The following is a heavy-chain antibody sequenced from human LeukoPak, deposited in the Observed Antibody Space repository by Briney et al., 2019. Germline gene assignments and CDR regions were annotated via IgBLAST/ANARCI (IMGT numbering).Heavy chain of an antibody. D-gene: IGHD4-17*01. CDR3: ARDRMSYGDPFYYYYGMDV. V-gene: IGHV3-23*01. J-gene: IGHJ6*02. CDR2: IRSNGDTT. CDR1: GLTFSRLA. Sequence: PGGPLRLSCTASGLTFSRLAMTWVRQAPAQGLEWVSTIRSNGDTTYNADSVKGGFTISRDNSKNTLYLELNSLRAEDTAVYYCARDRMSYGDPFYYYYGMDVWGQGTTVTVSS.